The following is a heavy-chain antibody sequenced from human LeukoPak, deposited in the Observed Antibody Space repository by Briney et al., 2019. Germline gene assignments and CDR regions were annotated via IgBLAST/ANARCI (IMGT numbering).Heavy chain of an antibody. J-gene: IGHJ5*02. Sequence: GASVKVSCKASGYTFTSYGFTWVRQAPGQGLEWMGWISAYNGNTNYAQKLQGRVTMTTDTSTSTVYMELRNLKSDDTAVYYCARVVVESGSSGNWFDPWGQGTRVIVSS. D-gene: IGHD6-6*01. CDR3: ARVVVESGSSGNWFDP. CDR2: ISAYNGNT. CDR1: GYTFTSYG. V-gene: IGHV1-18*01.